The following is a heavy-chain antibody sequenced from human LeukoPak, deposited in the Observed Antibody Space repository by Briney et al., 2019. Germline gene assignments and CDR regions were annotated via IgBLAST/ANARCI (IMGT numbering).Heavy chain of an antibody. Sequence: PSETLSLTCAVYGGPFSGYYWSWIRQHPGKGLEWIGYIYYSGSTSYNPSLKSRVTISVDTSKNQFSLRLSSVTAADTAVYYCTRDKRDSGYDSPAYYYGMDVWGQGTTVTVSS. CDR2: IYYSGST. V-gene: IGHV4-31*11. D-gene: IGHD5-12*01. CDR1: GGPFSGYY. CDR3: TRDKRDSGYDSPAYYYGMDV. J-gene: IGHJ6*02.